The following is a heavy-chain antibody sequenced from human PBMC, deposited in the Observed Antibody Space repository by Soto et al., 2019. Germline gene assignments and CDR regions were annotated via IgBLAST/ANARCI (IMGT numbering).Heavy chain of an antibody. J-gene: IGHJ4*02. CDR3: ARERWNGMYYFDY. Sequence: HPGGSLRLSCAASGFTFSSYWMSWVRQAPGKGLEWVANIKQDGSEKYYVDSVKGRFTISRDNAKNSLYLQMNSLRAEDTAVYYCARERWNGMYYFDYWGQGTLVTVSS. D-gene: IGHD1-1*01. V-gene: IGHV3-7*01. CDR1: GFTFSSYW. CDR2: IKQDGSEK.